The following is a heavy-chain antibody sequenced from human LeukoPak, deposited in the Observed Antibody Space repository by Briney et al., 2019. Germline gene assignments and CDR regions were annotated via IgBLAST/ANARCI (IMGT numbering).Heavy chain of an antibody. V-gene: IGHV4-59*12. J-gene: IGHJ5*02. Sequence: SETLSLTCTVSGGSISSYYWSWIRQPPGKGLEWIGYIYYSGSTNYNPSLKSRVTISVDTSKNQFSLKLSSVTAADTAVYYCARGRRQLVRKNWFDPWGQGTLVTVSS. D-gene: IGHD6-6*01. CDR2: IYYSGST. CDR3: ARGRRQLVRKNWFDP. CDR1: GGSISSYY.